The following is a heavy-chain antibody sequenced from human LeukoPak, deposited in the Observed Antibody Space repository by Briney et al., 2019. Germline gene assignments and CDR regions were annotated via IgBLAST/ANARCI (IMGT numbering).Heavy chain of an antibody. Sequence: SVKVSCKASGGTFSSYAISWVRQAPGQGLEWMGGIIPIFGTANYAQKFQGRVTITTDESTSTAYMELSSLRSEDTAVYYCARERARAEFQGYCSSTSCYTFDYWGQGTLVTVSS. CDR3: ARERARAEFQGYCSSTSCYTFDY. V-gene: IGHV1-69*05. D-gene: IGHD2-2*02. J-gene: IGHJ4*02. CDR2: IIPIFGTA. CDR1: GGTFSSYA.